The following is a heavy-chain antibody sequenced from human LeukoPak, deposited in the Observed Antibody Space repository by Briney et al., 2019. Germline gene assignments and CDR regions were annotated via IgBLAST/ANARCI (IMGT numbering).Heavy chain of an antibody. Sequence: GESLKISCKGSGYSFTSYWIGWVRQMPGKGLEWMGIIYPGDSNTRYSPPFQGQVTISADKSITTAYLQWSSLKASDTAIYYCARLMETTMVTEFDYWGQGTLVTVSS. D-gene: IGHD5-18*01. V-gene: IGHV5-51*01. J-gene: IGHJ4*02. CDR2: IYPGDSNT. CDR1: GYSFTSYW. CDR3: ARLMETTMVTEFDY.